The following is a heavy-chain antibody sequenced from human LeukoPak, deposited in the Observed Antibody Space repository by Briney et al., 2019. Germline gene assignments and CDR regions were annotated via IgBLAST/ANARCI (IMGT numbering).Heavy chain of an antibody. CDR1: GYTFSSYD. Sequence: ASVKVSCTASGYTFSSYDINCARQATGQGLEWMGWMNPKSGNTGYAQKFQGRVTMTRDTSISTSYMELSSLRSEDTAVCYAASVPGTTDYWGQGTLVTVSS. D-gene: IGHD1-1*01. CDR3: ASVPGTTDY. J-gene: IGHJ4*02. V-gene: IGHV1-8*01. CDR2: MNPKSGNT.